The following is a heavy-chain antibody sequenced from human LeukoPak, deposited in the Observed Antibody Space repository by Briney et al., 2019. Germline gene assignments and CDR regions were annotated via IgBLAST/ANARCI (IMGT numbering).Heavy chain of an antibody. CDR2: IYYSGST. D-gene: IGHD3-3*01. CDR1: GGSISSGDYY. CDR3: ARVKVWSGYYLHYYYYMDV. V-gene: IGHV4-30-4*01. J-gene: IGHJ6*03. Sequence: PSETLSLTCTVSGGSISSGDYYWSWIRQPPGKGLEWIGYIYYSGSTYYNPSLKSRVTISVDTSKNQFSLKLSSVTAADTAVYYCARVKVWSGYYLHYYYYMDVWGKGTTVTVSS.